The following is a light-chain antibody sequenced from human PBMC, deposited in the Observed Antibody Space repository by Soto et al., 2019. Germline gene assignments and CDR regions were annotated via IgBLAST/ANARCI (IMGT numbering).Light chain of an antibody. CDR2: GAS. Sequence: EIVLTQSPGTLSLSPGERASLSCRASLSGSSSYLAWYQQKPGQAPRLLIYGASSRATGIPDRSSGSGSGTDFTLTISRLEPEDFAVYYCQQYGSSLWTFGQGTKVDI. V-gene: IGKV3-20*01. CDR3: QQYGSSLWT. J-gene: IGKJ1*01. CDR1: LSGSSSY.